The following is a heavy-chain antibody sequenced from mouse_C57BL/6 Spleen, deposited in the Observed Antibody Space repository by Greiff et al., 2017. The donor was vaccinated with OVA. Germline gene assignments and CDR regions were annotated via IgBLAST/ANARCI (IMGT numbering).Heavy chain of an antibody. CDR2: INPSTGGT. J-gene: IGHJ4*01. CDR1: GYSFTGYY. Sequence: VQLQQSGPELVKPGASVKISCKASGYSFTGYYMNWVKQSPEKSLEWIGEINPSTGGTTYNQKFKAKATLTVDKSSSTAYMQLKSLTSEDSAVYYCARSYDPFAMDYWGQGTSVTVSA. D-gene: IGHD2-3*01. CDR3: ARSYDPFAMDY. V-gene: IGHV1-42*01.